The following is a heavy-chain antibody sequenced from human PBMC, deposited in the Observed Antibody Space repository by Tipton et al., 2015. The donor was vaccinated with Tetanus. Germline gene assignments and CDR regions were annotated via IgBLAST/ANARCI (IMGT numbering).Heavy chain of an antibody. CDR3: ARALYGGCDY. J-gene: IGHJ4*02. D-gene: IGHD3-16*01. CDR2: ISGRGGTT. CDR1: GFTFSGYA. Sequence: AVSGFTFSGYAMAWVRQAPGKGLECVSSISGRGGTTSYADFVKGRFTISRDNSKNTLYLQMNSLRAEDTAVYYCARALYGGCDYWGQGTLVTVSS. V-gene: IGHV3-23*01.